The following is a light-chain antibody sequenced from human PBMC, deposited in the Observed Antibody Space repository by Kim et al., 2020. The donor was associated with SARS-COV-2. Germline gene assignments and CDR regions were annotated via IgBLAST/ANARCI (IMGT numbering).Light chain of an antibody. V-gene: IGKV3-15*01. J-gene: IGKJ1*01. Sequence: PGERAALPARASQSVSRNLAWYQQTPGQAPRPLIYGASTRATGIPARFSGSGSGTEFTLTISSLQSEDFAVYYCQQYNNWPPGLTFGQGTKVDIK. CDR2: GAS. CDR1: QSVSRN. CDR3: QQYNNWPPGLT.